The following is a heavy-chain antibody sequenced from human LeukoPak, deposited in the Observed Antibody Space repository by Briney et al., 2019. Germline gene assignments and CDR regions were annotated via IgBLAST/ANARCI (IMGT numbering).Heavy chain of an antibody. CDR3: ARVGGFGIFGVVIDLRPSAFDI. V-gene: IGHV1-18*04. D-gene: IGHD3-3*01. J-gene: IGHJ3*02. CDR2: ISAYNGNT. CDR1: GYTFTGYY. Sequence: ASVKVSCKASGYTFTGYYMHWVRQAPGQGLEWMGWISAYNGNTNYAQKLQGRVTMTTDTSTSTAYMELRSLRSDDTAVYYCARVGGFGIFGVVIDLRPSAFDIWGQGTMVTVSS.